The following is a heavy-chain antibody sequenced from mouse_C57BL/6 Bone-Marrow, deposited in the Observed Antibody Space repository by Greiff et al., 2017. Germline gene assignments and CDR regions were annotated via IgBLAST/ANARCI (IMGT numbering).Heavy chain of an antibody. J-gene: IGHJ2*01. D-gene: IGHD1-1*01. CDR3: TTPIYYYGTRFDY. V-gene: IGHV14-4*01. CDR1: GFNIKDDY. CDR2: IDPENGDT. Sequence: EVKLVESGAELVRPGASVKLSCTASGFNIKDDYMHWVKQRPEQGLEWIGWIDPENGDTEYASKFQGKATITADTSSNTAYLQLSSLTSEDTAVYYCTTPIYYYGTRFDYWGQGTTLTVSS.